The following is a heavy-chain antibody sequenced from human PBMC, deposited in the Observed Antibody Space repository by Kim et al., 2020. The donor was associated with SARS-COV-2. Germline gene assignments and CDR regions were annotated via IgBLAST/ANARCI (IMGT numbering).Heavy chain of an antibody. D-gene: IGHD6-13*01. V-gene: IGHV4-39*01. J-gene: IGHJ5*01. CDR2: IYYSGST. CDR3: ARRVGEQQLPPGENWF. CDR1: GGSISSSSYY. Sequence: SETLSLTCTVPGGSISSSSYYWGWIRQPPGKGLEWIGSIYYSGSTYYNPSLKSRVTISVDTFKNQFSLKLSSVTAADTAVYYCARRVGEQQLPPGENWF.